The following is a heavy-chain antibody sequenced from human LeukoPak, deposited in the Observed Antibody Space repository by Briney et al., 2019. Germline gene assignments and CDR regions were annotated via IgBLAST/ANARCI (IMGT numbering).Heavy chain of an antibody. CDR2: ISAYNGNT. CDR3: ARPVPVAGRGAFDY. Sequence: VASVKVSCKASGYTFTSYGISWVRQAPGQGLEWIGWISAYNGNTNYAQKLQGRVTMTTDTSTSTAYMELRSLRSDDTAVYYCARPVPVAGRGAFDYWGQGTLVTVSS. D-gene: IGHD6-19*01. V-gene: IGHV1-18*01. J-gene: IGHJ4*02. CDR1: GYTFTSYG.